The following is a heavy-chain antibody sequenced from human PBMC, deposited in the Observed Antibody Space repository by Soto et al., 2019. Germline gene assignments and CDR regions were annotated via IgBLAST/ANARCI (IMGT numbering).Heavy chain of an antibody. J-gene: IGHJ5*02. CDR2: IYYSGST. CDR1: DGSISSGGYY. CDR3: ARERITMGRGVNLNWFSP. D-gene: IGHD3-10*01. Sequence: SETLSLTCTVSDGSISSGGYYCSWIRQHPGKGLEWIGYIYYSGSTYYNPSLKSRVTISADTSKNQFSLKLSSVTAADTAVYYCARERITMGRGVNLNWFSPRGQGTLVTVSS. V-gene: IGHV4-31*03.